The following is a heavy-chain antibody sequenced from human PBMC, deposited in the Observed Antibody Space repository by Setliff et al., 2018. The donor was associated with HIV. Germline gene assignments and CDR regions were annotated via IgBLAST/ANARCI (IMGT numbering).Heavy chain of an antibody. V-gene: IGHV3-74*01. D-gene: IGHD1-1*01. J-gene: IGHJ4*02. Sequence: GGSLRLSCAASGFTLSNYWMHWVRQAPGKGLVWVPRINTDGRTTSYADSVQGRFTISRDNAKNTLYLQMNSLRAEDTALYYCARLGKHDAGIFDYWGQGTLVTVSS. CDR3: ARLGKHDAGIFDY. CDR1: GFTLSNYW. CDR2: INTDGRTT.